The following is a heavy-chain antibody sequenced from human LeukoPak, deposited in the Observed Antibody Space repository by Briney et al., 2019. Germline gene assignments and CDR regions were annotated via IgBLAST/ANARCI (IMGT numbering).Heavy chain of an antibody. Sequence: SETLSLTCTVSGGSISSGSYYWSWIRQPAGKGLEYIGRVYTSGSTNYNPSLKSRVTISVDTSKNQFSLKLSSVTAADTAVYYCARSYYYDSSGYQPLDYWGQGTLVTVSS. V-gene: IGHV4-61*02. D-gene: IGHD3-22*01. CDR1: GGSISSGSYY. J-gene: IGHJ4*02. CDR2: VYTSGST. CDR3: ARSYYYDSSGYQPLDY.